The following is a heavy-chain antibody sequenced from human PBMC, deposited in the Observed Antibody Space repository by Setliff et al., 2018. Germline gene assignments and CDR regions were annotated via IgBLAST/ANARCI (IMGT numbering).Heavy chain of an antibody. V-gene: IGHV4-59*08. J-gene: IGHJ4*02. D-gene: IGHD3-22*01. Sequence: PSETLSLTCTVSGDSIYNHFWSWVRQPPGKGLEWIGYIYSTGSTNYNPSLKSRVSISLDTSKSQFSLRLSSLTAADTAVYYCARHRRDSSGSFEYWGQGTPVTVSS. CDR2: IYSTGST. CDR1: GDSIYNHF. CDR3: ARHRRDSSGSFEY.